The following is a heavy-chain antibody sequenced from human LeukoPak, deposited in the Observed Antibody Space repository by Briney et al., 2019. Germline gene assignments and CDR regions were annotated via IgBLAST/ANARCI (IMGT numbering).Heavy chain of an antibody. CDR1: GYTFTGNY. J-gene: IGHJ4*02. D-gene: IGHD3-22*01. Sequence: ASVKVSCKASGYTFTGNYMHWVRQAPGQGLEWMGWINPNSGGTNYAQKFQGRVTMTRDTSISTAYMELSRLRFDDTAVYYCARVRATTTMIVLDYWGQGTLVTVSS. V-gene: IGHV1-2*02. CDR3: ARVRATTTMIVLDY. CDR2: INPNSGGT.